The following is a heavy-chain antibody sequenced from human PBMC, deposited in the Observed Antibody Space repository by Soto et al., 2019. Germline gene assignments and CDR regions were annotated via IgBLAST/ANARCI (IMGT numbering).Heavy chain of an antibody. CDR2: MSYDGSNK. CDR3: ARDKSPYSSGWHNRHSDY. D-gene: IGHD6-19*01. J-gene: IGHJ4*02. V-gene: IGHV3-30-3*01. Sequence: QVQLVESGGGVVQPGRSLRLSCAASGFTFSSYAMHWVRQAPGKGLEWVAVMSYDGSNKYYADSVKGRFTISRDNSKSTLYLQMNSLRAEDTAVYYCARDKSPYSSGWHNRHSDYWGQGTLVTVSS. CDR1: GFTFSSYA.